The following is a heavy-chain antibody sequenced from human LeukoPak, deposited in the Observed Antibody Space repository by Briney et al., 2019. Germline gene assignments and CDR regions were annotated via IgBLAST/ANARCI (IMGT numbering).Heavy chain of an antibody. CDR3: GRAFPPLRTSSAGDL. CDR1: GFTFSDYD. D-gene: IGHD3-16*01. Sequence: GGSLRLSCSASGFTFSDYDMNWVRQAPGKGLEWVSAISGLSSYTYYGESVKGRFSISRDNAKNSLYLQMNSLGAEDTATYYCGRAFPPLRTSSAGDLWGQGILVTVSS. V-gene: IGHV3-21*01. CDR2: ISGLSSYT. J-gene: IGHJ4*02.